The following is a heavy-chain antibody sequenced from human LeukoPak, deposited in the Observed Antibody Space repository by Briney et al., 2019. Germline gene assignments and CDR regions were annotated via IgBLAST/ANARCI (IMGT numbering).Heavy chain of an antibody. V-gene: IGHV4-39*01. J-gene: IGHJ6*02. CDR2: IYYSGST. Sequence: SQTLSLTCTVSGGSISSDEYNWSWIRQPPGKGLEWIGSIYYSGSTYYNPSLKSRVTISVDTSKNQFSLKLSSVTAADTAVYYCAMHKPTVTTRHYYYYYGMDVWGQGTTVTVSS. CDR3: AMHKPTVTTRHYYYYYGMDV. CDR1: GGSISSDEYN. D-gene: IGHD4-17*01.